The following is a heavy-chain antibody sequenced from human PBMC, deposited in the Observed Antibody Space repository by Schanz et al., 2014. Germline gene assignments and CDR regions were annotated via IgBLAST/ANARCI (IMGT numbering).Heavy chain of an antibody. Sequence: VQVLESGEGLVEAGGSLRLSCAASGFTVRTFAMDWVRQAPGKGLEWVAVIRYDGRNKNFVESVKGRFTISRDNSNNTVYLQMNTLRAEDTAVYYCAREDCSATSCYFRYWGQGTLVTVSS. D-gene: IGHD2-21*01. CDR3: AREDCSATSCYFRY. CDR2: IRYDGRNK. CDR1: GFTVRTFA. V-gene: IGHV3-33*08. J-gene: IGHJ4*02.